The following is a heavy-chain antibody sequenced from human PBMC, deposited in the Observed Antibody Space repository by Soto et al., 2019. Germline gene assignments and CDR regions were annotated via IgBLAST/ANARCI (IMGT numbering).Heavy chain of an antibody. Sequence: ASVKVSCEGSGKAFASHCFSWVLQAPGQGLEWMGWISGFNGQTNYALKFQGRVTLTTDTSTSTAYMELRSLRSDDTAVYFCARVDPRGVAVVRDYWGQGTLVTVSS. J-gene: IGHJ4*02. CDR2: ISGFNGQT. CDR1: GKAFASHC. CDR3: ARVDPRGVAVVRDY. V-gene: IGHV1-18*01. D-gene: IGHD3-10*01.